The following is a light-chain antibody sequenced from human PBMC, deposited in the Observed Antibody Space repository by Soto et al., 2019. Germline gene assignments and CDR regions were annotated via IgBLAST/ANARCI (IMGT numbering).Light chain of an antibody. CDR1: SSDVGGYNY. J-gene: IGLJ2*01. V-gene: IGLV2-14*01. CDR3: TSYTSSNTVV. Sequence: QSVLTQPASVSGSPGQSITISCTGTSSDVGGYNYVSWYQHHPGKAPKLMIYEVSNRPSGVSNRFSGSKSGNTASLAISGLQAEDEADDYCTSYTSSNTVVFGGGTQLTVL. CDR2: EVS.